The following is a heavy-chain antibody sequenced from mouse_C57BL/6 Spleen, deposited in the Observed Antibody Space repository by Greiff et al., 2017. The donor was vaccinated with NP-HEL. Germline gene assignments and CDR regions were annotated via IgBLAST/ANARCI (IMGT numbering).Heavy chain of an antibody. Sequence: EVQLQESGPVLVKPGASVKMSCKASGYTFTDYYMNWVKQSHGKSLEWIGVINPYNGGTSYNQKFKGKATLTVDKSSSTAYMELNSLTSEDSAVYYCARGEGGAMDYWGQGTSVTVSS. CDR1: GYTFTDYY. CDR3: ARGEGGAMDY. V-gene: IGHV1-19*01. CDR2: INPYNGGT. J-gene: IGHJ4*01.